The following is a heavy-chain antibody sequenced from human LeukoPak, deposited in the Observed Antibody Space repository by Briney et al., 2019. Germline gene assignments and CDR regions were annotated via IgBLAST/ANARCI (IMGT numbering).Heavy chain of an antibody. V-gene: IGHV3-30*18. CDR3: ANDWGGIDY. CDR1: GFTFSRYG. CDR2: ISYDGSNK. Sequence: GSSLRLSCAASGFTFSRYGMHWVRQAPGKGLEWVAVISYDGSNKYHADSVKGRFTISRDNSKNTLYLQMNRLRAEDTAVYYCANDWGGIDYWGQGTLVTVSS. J-gene: IGHJ4*02. D-gene: IGHD3-16*01.